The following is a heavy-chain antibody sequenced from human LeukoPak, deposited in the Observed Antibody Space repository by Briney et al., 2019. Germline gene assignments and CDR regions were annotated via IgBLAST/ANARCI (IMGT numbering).Heavy chain of an antibody. V-gene: IGHV3-23*01. CDR1: ALTFSSYA. CDR3: ARYYYYYYGMDV. Sequence: GRSLRLSCAASALTFSSYAMGWVRHAPGKGRGWVSAISGSGGSTYYAASVKGRFTISRDTTKNPLYLQMNSLRADDTAVYYCARYYYYYYGMDVWGQGTTVTVSS. CDR2: ISGSGGST. J-gene: IGHJ6*02.